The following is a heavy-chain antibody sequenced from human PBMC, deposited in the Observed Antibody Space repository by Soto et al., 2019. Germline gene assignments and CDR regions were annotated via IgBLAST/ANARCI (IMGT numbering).Heavy chain of an antibody. J-gene: IGHJ5*02. CDR2: IGGSGDTT. CDR3: AKDRTVVVAAAMGNWFDP. CDR1: GFSFSSYA. V-gene: IGHV3-23*01. Sequence: EVQLLESGGGLVQPGGSLRLSCAASGFSFSSYAMSWVRQAPGKGLEWVSAIGGSGDTTFYADSVKGRFTISRDNSKNTLYRQMNSLRDEDTAIYYCAKDRTVVVAAAMGNWFDPWGQGTLVTVSS. D-gene: IGHD2-2*01.